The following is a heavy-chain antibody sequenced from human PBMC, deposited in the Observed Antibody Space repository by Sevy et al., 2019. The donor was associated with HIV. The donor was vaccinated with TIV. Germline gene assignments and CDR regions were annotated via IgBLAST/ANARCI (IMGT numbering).Heavy chain of an antibody. J-gene: IGHJ6*02. CDR2: IDPSDSYT. CDR1: GYSFTSYW. V-gene: IGHV5-10-1*01. Sequence: GESLKISCKGSGYSFTSYWISWVRQMPGKDLEWMGRIDPSDSYTNYSPSFQGHVTISADKSISTAYLQWSSLKASDTAMYYCATQGLIVLVVYATPASEYGMDVWGQGTTVTVSS. D-gene: IGHD2-8*02. CDR3: ATQGLIVLVVYATPASEYGMDV.